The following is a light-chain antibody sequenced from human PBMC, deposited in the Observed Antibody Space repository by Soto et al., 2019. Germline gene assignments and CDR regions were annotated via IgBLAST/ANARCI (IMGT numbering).Light chain of an antibody. CDR1: SGSIASNY. CDR3: QSYDSSTHVV. J-gene: IGLJ2*01. CDR2: EDK. Sequence: NFMLTQPHSVSESPGMTVTISCTRSSGSIASNYVQWYQQRPGSSPTTVIYEDKQRPSGVPDRFSGSIDSSSNSASLTISGLKTEDEADYYCQSYDSSTHVVFGGGTKLTVL. V-gene: IGLV6-57*01.